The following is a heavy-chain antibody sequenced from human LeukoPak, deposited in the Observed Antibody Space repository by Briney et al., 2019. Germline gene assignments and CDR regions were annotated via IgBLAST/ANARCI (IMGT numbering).Heavy chain of an antibody. J-gene: IGHJ6*02. Sequence: SQTLSLTCTVSGGSISSGGYYWSWIRQPPGKGLEWIGYIYHSGSTYYNPSLKSRVTISVDRSKNQFSLKLSSVTAADTAVYYCARGRYSPGGMDVWGQGTTVTVSS. D-gene: IGHD2-15*01. CDR1: GGSISSGGYY. CDR2: IYHSGST. CDR3: ARGRYSPGGMDV. V-gene: IGHV4-30-2*01.